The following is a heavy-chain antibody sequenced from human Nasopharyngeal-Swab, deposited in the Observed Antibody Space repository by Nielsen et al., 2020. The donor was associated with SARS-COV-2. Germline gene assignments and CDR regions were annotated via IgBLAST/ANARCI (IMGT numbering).Heavy chain of an antibody. Sequence: GRSLRPSCPPSGSTFTNHWMSWVRQAPGKGLEWLANFNQAGSVQHYVDSVKGRFFISRDNTEKTLFLQMKSLTVGDTAVYYCVRNGGALDFWDRGTMVTVSS. CDR2: FNQAGSVQ. CDR3: VRNGGALDF. D-gene: IGHD1-26*01. V-gene: IGHV3-7*01. CDR1: GSTFTNHW. J-gene: IGHJ4*02.